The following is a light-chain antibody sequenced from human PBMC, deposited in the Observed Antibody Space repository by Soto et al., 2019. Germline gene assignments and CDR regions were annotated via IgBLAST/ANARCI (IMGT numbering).Light chain of an antibody. CDR3: TSYARANTLV. V-gene: IGLV2-8*01. CDR1: SSDVGGYDY. J-gene: IGLJ2*01. Sequence: QSVLTQPPSASGSPGQSVTISCTGTSSDVGGYDYVSWYQQHPGKAPKVMIFEVSKRPSGVPDRFSGSKSANTASLTVSGLQAEDEADYYCTSYARANTLVFGGGTQLTVL. CDR2: EVS.